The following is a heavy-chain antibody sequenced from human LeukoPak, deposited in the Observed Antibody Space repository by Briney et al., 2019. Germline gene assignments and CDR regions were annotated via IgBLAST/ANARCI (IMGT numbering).Heavy chain of an antibody. CDR1: GGSISSGDYY. J-gene: IGHJ4*02. D-gene: IGHD2-15*01. Sequence: PSETLSLTCTVSGGSISSGDYYWSWIRQPPGKGLEWIGYIYYSGSTYYNPSLKSRVTISVDTSKNQFSLKLSSVTAADTAVYYCARTKVGYCSGGSCFIFDYWGQGTLVTVSS. CDR2: IYYSGST. V-gene: IGHV4-30-4*01. CDR3: ARTKVGYCSGGSCFIFDY.